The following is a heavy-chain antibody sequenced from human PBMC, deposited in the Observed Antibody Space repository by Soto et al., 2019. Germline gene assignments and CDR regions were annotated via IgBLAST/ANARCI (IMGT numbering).Heavy chain of an antibody. D-gene: IGHD6-19*01. CDR1: GGSISSSSYY. J-gene: IGHJ4*02. CDR2: IYYSGST. CDR3: ARLPGYASGWFDY. Sequence: SETLSLTCTVSGGSISSSSYYWGWIRQPPGKGLEWIGSIYYSGSTYYNPSLKSRVTISVDTSKNQFSLKLNSVTAADTAVYYCARLPGYASGWFDYWGRGTLVTVSS. V-gene: IGHV4-39*07.